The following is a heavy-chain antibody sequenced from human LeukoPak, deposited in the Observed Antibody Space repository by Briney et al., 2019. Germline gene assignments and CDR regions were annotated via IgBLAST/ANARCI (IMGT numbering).Heavy chain of an antibody. V-gene: IGHV3-48*01. CDR1: GFTFSSYS. J-gene: IGHJ4*02. CDR3: ARDFTGYSSGWYPKNIDY. CDR2: ISSSSSSTI. Sequence: GGSLRLSCAASGFTFSSYSMNWVRQAPGKGLEWVSYISSSSSSTIYYADSVKGRFTISRDNAKNSLYLQMNSLRAEDTAVYYCARDFTGYSSGWYPKNIDYWGQGTLVTVSS. D-gene: IGHD6-19*01.